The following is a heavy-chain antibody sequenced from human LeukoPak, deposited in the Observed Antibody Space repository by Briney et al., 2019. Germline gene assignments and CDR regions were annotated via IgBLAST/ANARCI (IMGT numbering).Heavy chain of an antibody. CDR1: GFTFTSYS. CDR2: ISSSSNNI. Sequence: GGSLRLSCTASGFTFTSYSTKWVPEAPGRGLEWVSYISSSSNNIYYADSVKGRFSIYTDNAKNSLYLQMNSLRGEDTAVYYCARDRGASGSYYGDYWGQGNLVTVSS. D-gene: IGHD3-10*01. J-gene: IGHJ4*02. V-gene: IGHV3-48*01. CDR3: ARDRGASGSYYGDY.